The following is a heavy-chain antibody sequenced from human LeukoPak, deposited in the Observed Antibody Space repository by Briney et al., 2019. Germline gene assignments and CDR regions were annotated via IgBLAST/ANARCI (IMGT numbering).Heavy chain of an antibody. CDR2: IKRKTDGGTA. D-gene: IGHD3-22*01. V-gene: IGHV3-15*01. Sequence: PGGSLRLSWAAAGFPFSDVWMSWVRQAPGKGLEWVGRIKRKTDGGTADYAAPVKGRFTFSRDDSKNTLYLQMNSLKTEDTAVYYCTTDWYYYDSSGYYPIFWGQGTLVTVSS. CDR3: TTDWYYYDSSGYYPIF. J-gene: IGHJ4*02. CDR1: GFPFSDVW.